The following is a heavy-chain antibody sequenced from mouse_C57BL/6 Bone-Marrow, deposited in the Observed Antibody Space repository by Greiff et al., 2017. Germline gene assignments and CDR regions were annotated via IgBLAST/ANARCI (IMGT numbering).Heavy chain of an antibody. CDR1: GYTFTSYW. Sequence: QVQLQQSGAELVKPGASVKLSCKASGYTFTSYWMQWVKQRPGQGLEWIGEIDPSVSYTNYNQKFKGKATLTVDTSSSTAYMQLSSLTSEDSAVYYCAREDYGNYGFAYWGQGTLVTVSA. D-gene: IGHD2-1*01. CDR3: AREDYGNYGFAY. V-gene: IGHV1-50*01. J-gene: IGHJ3*01. CDR2: IDPSVSYT.